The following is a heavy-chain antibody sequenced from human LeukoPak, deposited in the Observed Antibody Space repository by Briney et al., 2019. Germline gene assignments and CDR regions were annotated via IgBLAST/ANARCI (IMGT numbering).Heavy chain of an antibody. CDR1: GFTFYDYA. J-gene: IGHJ4*02. V-gene: IGHV3-9*01. CDR2: ISWNSGSI. D-gene: IGHD3-3*01. Sequence: GRSLRLSCAASGFTFYDYAMHWVRQAPGQGLESFSGISWNSGSIAYADSVKGRFTISRDNAKHSLYLQMNSLRAEDTASNYGAEGAMFGVAPRGWGQGTLVTVSS. CDR3: AEGAMFGVAPRG.